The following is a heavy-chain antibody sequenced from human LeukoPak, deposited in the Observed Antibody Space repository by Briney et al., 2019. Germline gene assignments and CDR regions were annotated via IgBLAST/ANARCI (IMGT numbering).Heavy chain of an antibody. CDR3: ARDRYIIAARSDAFDI. D-gene: IGHD6-13*01. V-gene: IGHV3-30*04. CDR1: GFTFSSYA. J-gene: IGHJ3*02. Sequence: GGSLRLSCAASGFTFSSYAMHWVRQAPGKGLEGVAVISYDGSNKYYADSVKGRFTISRDNSKSPLYLQTNSLRAEDTAVYYCARDRYIIAARSDAFDIWGQGTMVTVSS. CDR2: ISYDGSNK.